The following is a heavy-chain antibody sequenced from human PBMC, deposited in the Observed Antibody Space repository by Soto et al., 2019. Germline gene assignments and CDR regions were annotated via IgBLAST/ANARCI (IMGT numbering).Heavy chain of an antibody. CDR2: ISYDGSNK. D-gene: IGHD2-15*01. Sequence: QVQLVESGGGVVQPGRSLRLSCAASGFTFSSYGMHWVRQAPGKGLEWVAVISYDGSNKYYADSVKGRFTISRDNSKNTLYLQMNCVRAEDTAVYYCAKDNVVVVAASYYYGMDVWGQGTTVTVSS. V-gene: IGHV3-30*18. CDR3: AKDNVVVVAASYYYGMDV. CDR1: GFTFSSYG. J-gene: IGHJ6*02.